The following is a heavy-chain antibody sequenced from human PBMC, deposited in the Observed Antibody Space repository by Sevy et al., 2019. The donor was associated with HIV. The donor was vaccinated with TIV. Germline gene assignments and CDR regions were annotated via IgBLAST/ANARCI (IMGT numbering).Heavy chain of an antibody. Sequence: GGSLRLSCAASGFTFSSYWMSWVRQAPGKGLEWVANIKQDGSEKYYVDSVKGRFTVSRDNAKNSLYLQMNSLRAEDTAVYYCAREKIANWGPLTRYYYFYGMDVWGPGTTVTVSS. CDR1: GFTFSSYW. CDR2: IKQDGSEK. D-gene: IGHD7-27*01. J-gene: IGHJ6*02. V-gene: IGHV3-7*01. CDR3: AREKIANWGPLTRYYYFYGMDV.